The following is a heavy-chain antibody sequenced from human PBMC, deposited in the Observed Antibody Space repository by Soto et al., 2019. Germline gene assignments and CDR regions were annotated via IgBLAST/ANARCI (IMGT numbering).Heavy chain of an antibody. CDR2: ISSNGGST. D-gene: IGHD6-19*01. J-gene: IGHJ6*04. Sequence: GGSLRLSCAASGFTFSSYAMHWVRQAPGKGLEYVSAISSNGGSTYYANSVKGRFTISRDNSKNTLYLQMGSLRAEDMAVYYCARGRESSGCYYGMDVWGKGTTVTVSS. V-gene: IGHV3-64*01. CDR1: GFTFSSYA. CDR3: ARGRESSGCYYGMDV.